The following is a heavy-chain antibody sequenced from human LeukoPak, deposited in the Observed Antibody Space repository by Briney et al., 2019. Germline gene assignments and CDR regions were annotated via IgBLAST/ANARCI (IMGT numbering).Heavy chain of an antibody. CDR3: ASNYYDSSGYDY. V-gene: IGHV1-69*05. J-gene: IGHJ4*02. CDR1: GGTFSSYA. D-gene: IGHD3-22*01. CDR2: IIPIFGTA. Sequence: SVKVSCKASGGTFSSYAISWVRQAPGQGLEWMGGIIPIFGTANYAQKFQGRVTITTDESTSTAYMELSSLRSEDTAVYCCASNYYDSSGYDYWGQGTLVTVSS.